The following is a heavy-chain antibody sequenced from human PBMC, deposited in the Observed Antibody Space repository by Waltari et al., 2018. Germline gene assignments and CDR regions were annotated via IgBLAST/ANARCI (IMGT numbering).Heavy chain of an antibody. V-gene: IGHV3-23*04. CDR3: AKDQPYSGYEF. J-gene: IGHJ4*02. Sequence: EVQLVESGGNVVQPGGSLRLSCAASGFTFASYVMHWARQAPGKGLGWVASILGSGGNTVYADSLKGRFTRSRDNSKNTLYLQMNSLRAEDTAVYYWAKDQPYSGYEFWGQGTLVTVSS. D-gene: IGHD5-12*01. CDR2: ILGSGGNT. CDR1: GFTFASYV.